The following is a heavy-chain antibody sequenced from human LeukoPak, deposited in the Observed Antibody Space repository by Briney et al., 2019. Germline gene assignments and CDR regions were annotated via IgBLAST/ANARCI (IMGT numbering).Heavy chain of an antibody. CDR1: GFTFSSYG. D-gene: IGHD5-18*01. CDR3: ASERNSYGYTRSDY. CDR2: ISYDGSNK. V-gene: IGHV3-30*19. Sequence: PGRSLRLSCAASGFTFSSYGMHWVRQAPGKGLEWVAVISYDGSNKYYADSVKGRFTISRDNSKNTLYLQMNSLRAEDTAVYYCASERNSYGYTRSDYWGQGTLVTVSS. J-gene: IGHJ4*02.